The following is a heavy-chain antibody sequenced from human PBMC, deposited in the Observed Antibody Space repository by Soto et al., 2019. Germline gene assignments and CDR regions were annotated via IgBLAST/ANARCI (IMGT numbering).Heavy chain of an antibody. CDR2: IYYSGST. Sequence: QVQLQESGPGLVKPSETLSLTCTVSGGSISSYYWSWIRQPPGKGLEWIGYIYYSGSTNYNPSLKRRVTMSVDTFKNLFSLQLSSVTAADTAVYYCARVRWTVAGPGHFDYWGQGTLVTVSS. CDR3: ARVRWTVAGPGHFDY. D-gene: IGHD6-19*01. J-gene: IGHJ4*02. V-gene: IGHV4-59*01. CDR1: GGSISSYY.